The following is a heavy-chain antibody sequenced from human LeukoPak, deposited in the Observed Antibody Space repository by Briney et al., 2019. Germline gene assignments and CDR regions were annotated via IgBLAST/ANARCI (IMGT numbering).Heavy chain of an antibody. Sequence: GGSLGLSCAASGFTFSSYSMNWVRQAPGKGLEWVSSISGSSSYIYYADSVKGRFTISRDNAKNSLYLQMNSLRAEDTAVYYCARDLSGTTFFDYYYYYMDVWGKGTTVTVSS. CDR2: ISGSSSYI. V-gene: IGHV3-21*01. CDR3: ARDLSGTTFFDYYYYYMDV. CDR1: GFTFSSYS. J-gene: IGHJ6*03. D-gene: IGHD1-7*01.